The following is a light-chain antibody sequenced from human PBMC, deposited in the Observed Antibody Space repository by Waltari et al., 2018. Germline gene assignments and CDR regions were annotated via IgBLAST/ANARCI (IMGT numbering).Light chain of an antibody. J-gene: IGLJ3*02. V-gene: IGLV2-11*01. CDR2: DVS. CDR3: CSYAGSYTWV. CDR1: SSYVGGYNY. Sequence: QSALTQPRPVSGSPGQSVTIPCTGTSSYVGGYNYVSWYPQHPGKAPKLMIYDVSKRPSGVPDRFSGSKSGNTASLTISGLQAEDEADYYCCSYAGSYTWVFGGGTKLTVL.